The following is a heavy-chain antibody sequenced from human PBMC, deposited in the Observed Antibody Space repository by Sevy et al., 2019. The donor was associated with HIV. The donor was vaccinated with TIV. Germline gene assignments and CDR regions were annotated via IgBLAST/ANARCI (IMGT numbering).Heavy chain of an antibody. J-gene: IGHJ4*02. V-gene: IGHV1-2*02. CDR3: TSLANYGDHDGNDY. D-gene: IGHD4-17*01. CDR1: GYTFTGYY. Sequence: ASVKVSCKASGYTFTGYYMHWVRQAPGQGLEWMGWINPNSGGTNYAQKFQGRVTMTRDTSISTAYMELSRLRSDDTAVYYCTSLANYGDHDGNDYWGQGTLVTVSS. CDR2: INPNSGGT.